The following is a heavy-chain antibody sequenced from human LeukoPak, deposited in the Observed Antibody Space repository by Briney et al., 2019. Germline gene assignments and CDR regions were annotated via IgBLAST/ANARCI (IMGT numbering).Heavy chain of an antibody. J-gene: IGHJ4*02. CDR3: AKSKTAVTTGYLDY. V-gene: IGHV3-43*01. D-gene: IGHD4-17*01. CDR2: ISWEGGST. Sequence: GGSLRLSCAASGFTFDDYTMHWVRQAPGKGLEWVSLISWEGGSTYYADSVKGRFTISRDNSKNSLYLQMNSLRTEDTALYYCAKSKTAVTTGYLDYWGQGTLVTVSS. CDR1: GFTFDDYT.